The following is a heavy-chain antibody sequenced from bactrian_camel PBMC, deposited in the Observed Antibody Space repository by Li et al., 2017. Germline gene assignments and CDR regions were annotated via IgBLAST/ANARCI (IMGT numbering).Heavy chain of an antibody. CDR2: FWPGSGKA. J-gene: IGHJ4*01. D-gene: IGHD6*01. Sequence: DVQLVESGGRSVQAGRSLRLSCAVHGYSGNTEYMAWSRQAPGQGREGVAAFWPGSGKAYYADSVRHRFTISRDNAKSTLYLQMNNLKPEDTAMYYCAADLRLPVMCSSWVTPYKYWGQGTQVTVS. CDR3: AADLRLPVMCSSWVTPYKY. CDR1: GYSGNTEY. V-gene: IGHV3S40*01.